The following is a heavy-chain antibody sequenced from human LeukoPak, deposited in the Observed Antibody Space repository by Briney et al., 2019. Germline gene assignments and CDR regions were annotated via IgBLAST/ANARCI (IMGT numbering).Heavy chain of an antibody. Sequence: GGSLRLSCAASGFTFSSYAMSWVRQAPGKGLEWVSSISDSGGSTYYADSVKGRFTISRDNFKNTLFLQMNSLRAEDTAVYHCAKGHSTSSFHYYVTDVWGLGTTVTVSS. V-gene: IGHV3-23*01. J-gene: IGHJ6*02. D-gene: IGHD6-6*01. CDR3: AKGHSTSSFHYYVTDV. CDR1: GFTFSSYA. CDR2: ISDSGGST.